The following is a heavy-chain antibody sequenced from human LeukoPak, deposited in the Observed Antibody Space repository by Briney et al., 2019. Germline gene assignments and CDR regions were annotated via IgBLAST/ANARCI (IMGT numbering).Heavy chain of an antibody. V-gene: IGHV4-59*01. D-gene: IGHD6-19*01. CDR2: IYYSGST. CDR1: VGSISSYY. J-gene: IGHJ4*02. Sequence: SETLSLTCTVSVGSISSYYWSWIRQPPGKGLEWIGYIYYSGSTNYNPSLKSRVTISVDTSKNQFSLKLSSVTAADTAVYYCARVPRTGYSSGWWFDFWGQGTLVTVSS. CDR3: ARVPRTGYSSGWWFDF.